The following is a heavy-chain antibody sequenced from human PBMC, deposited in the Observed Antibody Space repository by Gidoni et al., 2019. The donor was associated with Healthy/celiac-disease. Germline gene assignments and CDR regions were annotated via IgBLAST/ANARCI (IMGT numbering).Heavy chain of an antibody. CDR1: GYTFPSSY. Sequence: QVQLVQSGAEVKTPGASVQVSCKASGYTFPSSYMHWVRQAPGQGLEWMGIINPSGGRTSDEQKFQGRVTMTRDTSTSTVYMELSSLRSEDTAVYYCARDPPYGSGSYYTGPDYYGMDVWGQGTTVTVSS. V-gene: IGHV1-46*03. D-gene: IGHD3-10*01. J-gene: IGHJ6*02. CDR2: INPSGGRT. CDR3: ARDPPYGSGSYYTGPDYYGMDV.